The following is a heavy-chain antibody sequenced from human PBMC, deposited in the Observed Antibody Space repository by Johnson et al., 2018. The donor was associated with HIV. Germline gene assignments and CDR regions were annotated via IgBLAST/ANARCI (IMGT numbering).Heavy chain of an antibody. J-gene: IGHJ3*02. Sequence: VQLVESGGGLVQPGGSLRLSCTASGFTFSRYAMSWVRQAPGKGLEWVSAISGGGDTIYYADSVKGRFTISRDNAKNSLYLQMHSLRAEDTAVYYCVCLRAWTFDIWGQGTMVTVSS. D-gene: IGHD3-10*01. CDR2: ISGGGDTI. V-gene: IGHV3-23*04. CDR1: GFTFSRYA. CDR3: VCLRAWTFDI.